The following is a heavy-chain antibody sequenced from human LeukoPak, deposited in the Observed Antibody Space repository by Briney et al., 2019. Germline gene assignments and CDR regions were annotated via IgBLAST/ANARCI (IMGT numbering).Heavy chain of an antibody. CDR3: AKDYGPSGVVRNNWFDP. D-gene: IGHD3-3*01. CDR2: IRYDGSNK. Sequence: GGSLRLSCAASGFTFSSYGMHWVRQAPGKGLEWVAFIRYDGSNKYYADSVKGRFTISRDNSKNTLYLQMNSLRAEDTAVYYCAKDYGPSGVVRNNWFDPWGQGTLVTVSS. V-gene: IGHV3-30*02. CDR1: GFTFSSYG. J-gene: IGHJ5*02.